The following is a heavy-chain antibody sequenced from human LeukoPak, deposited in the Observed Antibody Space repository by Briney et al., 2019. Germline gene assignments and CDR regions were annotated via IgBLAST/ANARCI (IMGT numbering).Heavy chain of an antibody. CDR1: GYTFTGYY. V-gene: IGHV1-2*06. CDR3: ARVLAAALDY. Sequence: ASEKVSCKASGYTFTGYYIHWVRQAPGQGLEWMGRINPNSGGTDYAPKFQGRVTMTRDTSISTAFMELSSLRSDDTAVYYCARVLAAALDYWGQGTLVTVSS. D-gene: IGHD6-13*01. J-gene: IGHJ4*02. CDR2: INPNSGGT.